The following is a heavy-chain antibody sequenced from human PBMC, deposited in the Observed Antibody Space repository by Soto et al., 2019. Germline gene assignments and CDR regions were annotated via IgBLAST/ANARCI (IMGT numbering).Heavy chain of an antibody. Sequence: SETLSLTCDVSGDTISTGGYTWAWIRQPPGKALEWIGHTYHSGNTNYNPSLKSRVTISVDTSKNQFSLKLSSVTAADTAVYYCARSNGDYVDDYWGQGTLVTVSS. CDR1: GDTISTGGYT. V-gene: IGHV4-61*05. J-gene: IGHJ4*02. CDR3: ARSNGDYVDDY. CDR2: TYHSGNT. D-gene: IGHD4-17*01.